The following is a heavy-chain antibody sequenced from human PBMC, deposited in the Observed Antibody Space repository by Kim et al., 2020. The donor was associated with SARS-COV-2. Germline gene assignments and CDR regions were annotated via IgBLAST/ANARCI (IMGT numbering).Heavy chain of an antibody. J-gene: IGHJ3*01. D-gene: IGHD2-2*01. CDR2: IYYIGTT. Sequence: SETLSLTCNVSGGSINGYFWGWVRQSPGRGLEWIGSIYYIGTTNYNPSLESRVTTSVDTSKNQFSLKMISVTAADTAIYYCARGNECRASSCYARKQAHDGFDVWGQGTMVTVSS. V-gene: IGHV4-59*13. CDR3: ARGNECRASSCYARKQAHDGFDV. CDR1: GGSINGYF.